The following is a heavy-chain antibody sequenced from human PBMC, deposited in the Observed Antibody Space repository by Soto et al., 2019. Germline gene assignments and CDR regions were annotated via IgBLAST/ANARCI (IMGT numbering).Heavy chain of an antibody. D-gene: IGHD1-1*01. CDR3: ARVALSGILLGRVDS. CDR2: ITPMFGTT. V-gene: IGHV1-69*18. CDR1: AGTFVNYA. Sequence: QVQLVQSGAEVKKPGSSVKVSCKASAGTFVNYAITWVRQAPGQGLELMGTITPMFGTTYNAQKVNGRVTFTADESTSTAFMELSGLRSQDTAVYYCARVALSGILLGRVDSWGQGTLVTVSS. J-gene: IGHJ4*02.